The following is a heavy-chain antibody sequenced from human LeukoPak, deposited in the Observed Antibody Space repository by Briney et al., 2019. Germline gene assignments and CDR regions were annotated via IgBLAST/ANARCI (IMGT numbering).Heavy chain of an antibody. CDR2: INPNSGGT. V-gene: IGHV1-2*02. Sequence: ASVKVSCKASGYTFTGYYMHWVRQAPGQGLEWMGWINPNSGGTSYAQKFQGRVTMTRDTSISTAYMELSRLRSDDTAVYYCARGAGKIFGVVIHYFEFWGEGTLVTVSS. D-gene: IGHD3-3*01. CDR1: GYTFTGYY. J-gene: IGHJ4*02. CDR3: ARGAGKIFGVVIHYFEF.